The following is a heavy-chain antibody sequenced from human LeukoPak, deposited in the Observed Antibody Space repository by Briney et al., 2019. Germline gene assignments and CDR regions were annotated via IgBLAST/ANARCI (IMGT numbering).Heavy chain of an antibody. J-gene: IGHJ4*02. V-gene: IGHV3-30*04. CDR2: ISYDGSNK. CDR1: GFIFSHYA. CDR3: ARDTYGSDY. D-gene: IGHD3-10*01. Sequence: GRSLRLSCAASGFIFSHYAMHWVRQAPGKGLEWLIFISYDGSNKYYADSVKGRFTISRDNSKNTLYLQMNSLRAEDTAVYYCARDTYGSDYWGQGTLVTVSS.